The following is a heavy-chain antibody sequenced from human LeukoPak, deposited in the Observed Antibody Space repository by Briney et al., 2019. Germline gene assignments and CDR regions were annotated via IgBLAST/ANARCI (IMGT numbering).Heavy chain of an antibody. CDR3: ASLTMVRGVIVDY. D-gene: IGHD3-10*01. Sequence: SETLSLTCSVSGGSFDSKYWSWIRQPPGKGLEWIGYIYYSGSTNYNPSLKSRVTISVDTSKNQFSLKLSSVTAADTAVYYCASLTMVRGVIVDYWGQGTLVTVSS. V-gene: IGHV4-59*08. CDR1: GGSFDSKY. J-gene: IGHJ4*02. CDR2: IYYSGST.